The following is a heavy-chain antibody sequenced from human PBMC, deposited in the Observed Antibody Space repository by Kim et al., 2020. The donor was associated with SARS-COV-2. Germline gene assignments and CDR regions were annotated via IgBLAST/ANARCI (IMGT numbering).Heavy chain of an antibody. CDR2: IYYSGST. Sequence: SETLSLTCTVSGGSISSSSYYWGWIRQPQGKGLEWIGSIYYSGSTYYNPSLKSRVTISVDTSKNQYSLMLSSVTAADTAVYYCARGLRSWIQLWVTGWFDPWGQGTLVTVSS. V-gene: IGHV4-39*01. J-gene: IGHJ5*02. CDR3: ARGLRSWIQLWVTGWFDP. D-gene: IGHD5-18*01. CDR1: GGSISSSSYY.